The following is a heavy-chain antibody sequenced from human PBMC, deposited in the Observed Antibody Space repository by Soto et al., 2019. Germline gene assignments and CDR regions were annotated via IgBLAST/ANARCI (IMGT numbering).Heavy chain of an antibody. Sequence: QVQLVQSGAEVKKPGSSVKVSCKASGGTFSSYAISWVRQAPGQGLEWMGGIIPIFGTANYAQKFQGRVTITADEPTSTAYMELSSLRSEDTAVYYCARHLLAARPYYYYGMDVWGQGTTVTVSS. J-gene: IGHJ6*02. D-gene: IGHD6-6*01. CDR2: IIPIFGTA. CDR1: GGTFSSYA. CDR3: ARHLLAARPYYYYGMDV. V-gene: IGHV1-69*12.